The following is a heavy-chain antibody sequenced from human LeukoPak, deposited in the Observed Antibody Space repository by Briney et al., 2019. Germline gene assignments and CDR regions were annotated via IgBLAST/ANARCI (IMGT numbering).Heavy chain of an antibody. CDR2: ISGSGGST. J-gene: IGHJ4*02. D-gene: IGHD3-9*01. CDR1: GFTFSSYA. V-gene: IGHV3-23*01. CDR3: AKSRSPHYDILTGYYYVYYFDY. Sequence: PGGSLRLSCAASGFTFSSYAMSWVRQAPGKGLEWVSAISGSGGSTYYADSVKGRFTISRDNSKNTLYLQMNSLRAEDTAVYYCAKSRSPHYDILTGYYYVYYFDYWGQGTLVTVSS.